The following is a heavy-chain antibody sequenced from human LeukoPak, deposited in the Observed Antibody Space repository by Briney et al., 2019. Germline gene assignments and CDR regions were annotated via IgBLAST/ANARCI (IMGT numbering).Heavy chain of an antibody. D-gene: IGHD3-3*01. V-gene: IGHV1-18*01. CDR1: GYTFTSYG. CDR3: ARGGSYYDFWSGYYSRDFDY. CDR2: ISAYNGNT. J-gene: IGHJ4*02. Sequence: ASVKVSCKASGYTFTSYGISWVRQAPGQGLEWMGWISAYNGNTNYAQKLQGRVTMTTDTSTSTAYMELRSLRSDDTAVYYCARGGSYYDFWSGYYSRDFDYWGQGTLVIVSS.